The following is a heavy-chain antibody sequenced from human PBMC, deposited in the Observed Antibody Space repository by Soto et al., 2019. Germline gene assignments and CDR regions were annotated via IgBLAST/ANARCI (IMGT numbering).Heavy chain of an antibody. D-gene: IGHD3-22*01. CDR1: EFTFNIYG. Sequence: GGSLRLSCAVSEFTFNIYGMHWVRQAPGKGLEWVASILYDGSRDYYADSVRGRFTISRDNSKNTLDLQMNSLRGEDTAVYYCAKYQPMTQPRPYFDYWGQGTLVTVSS. CDR3: AKYQPMTQPRPYFDY. J-gene: IGHJ4*02. CDR2: ILYDGSRD. V-gene: IGHV3-30*18.